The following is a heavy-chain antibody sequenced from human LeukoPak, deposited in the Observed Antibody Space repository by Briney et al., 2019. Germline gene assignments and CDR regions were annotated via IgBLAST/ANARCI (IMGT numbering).Heavy chain of an antibody. V-gene: IGHV3-33*01. J-gene: IGHJ3*02. CDR3: ARGDILTGSLDAFDI. Sequence: GGSLRLSCAASAFTFSSFGMHWVRQAPGKGLEWVAVIWYDGSNKYYAHSVKGRFTISRDNSKNTLYLQMNSLRAEDTAVYYCARGDILTGSLDAFDIWGQGTMVTVSS. CDR1: AFTFSSFG. D-gene: IGHD3-9*01. CDR2: IWYDGSNK.